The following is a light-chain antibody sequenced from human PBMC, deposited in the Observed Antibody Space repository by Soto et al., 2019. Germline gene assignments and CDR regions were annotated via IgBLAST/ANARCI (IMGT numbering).Light chain of an antibody. CDR1: QSISNY. Sequence: DVQMAQSPSSLSASVGDRVTITCRASQSISNYLNWYQQKPGKAPKLLIHASSTLQSGVPSRFSGSGSGTEFSLTIGSLQPEDFATYFCQQSYFTPLTFGGGTKVDIK. J-gene: IGKJ4*01. V-gene: IGKV1-39*01. CDR2: ASS. CDR3: QQSYFTPLT.